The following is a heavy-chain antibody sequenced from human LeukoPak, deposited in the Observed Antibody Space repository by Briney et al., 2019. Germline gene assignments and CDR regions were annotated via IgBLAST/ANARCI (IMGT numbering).Heavy chain of an antibody. CDR2: IYSGGST. D-gene: IGHD2-8*01. Sequence: GGSLRLSCAASGFTVSSNYMSWVRQAPGKGLEWVSVIYSGGSTYYADSVKGRFTISRDNSKNTLYLQMNSLRAEDTAVYYCTRRANGRRYNWFDTWGQGTLVTVSS. CDR3: TRRANGRRYNWFDT. CDR1: GFTVSSNY. J-gene: IGHJ5*02. V-gene: IGHV3-53*01.